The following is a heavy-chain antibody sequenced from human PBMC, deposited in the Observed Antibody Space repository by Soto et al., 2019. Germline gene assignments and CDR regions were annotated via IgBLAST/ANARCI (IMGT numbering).Heavy chain of an antibody. CDR1: GGSISSSTNW. J-gene: IGHJ4*02. CDR2: IYPNGNT. Sequence: TSETLSLTCFVSGGSISSSTNWWTWVRQPPGKGLEWIGEIYPNGNTNYNSSLRGRVTVSVDKSTNQFSLQLRSVTAADTAVYYCTSRYGTSIYWGQGTLVTVSS. V-gene: IGHV4-4*02. CDR3: TSRYGTSIY. D-gene: IGHD5-18*01.